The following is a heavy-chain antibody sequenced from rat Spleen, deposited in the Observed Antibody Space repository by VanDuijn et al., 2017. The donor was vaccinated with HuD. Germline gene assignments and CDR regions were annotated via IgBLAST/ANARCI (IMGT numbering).Heavy chain of an antibody. D-gene: IGHD2-2*01. J-gene: IGHJ1*01. Sequence: EVQMVESGGGLVQPGRSLKLSCSASGFTFSSYDMAWVRQAPTKGLEWVASISPSGSNTYYRDSVRGRFTISSDNTKTTLYLQMDSLRSEDTATYYCARAGYLRDWYFDFWGPGTMVTVSS. CDR2: ISPSGSNT. CDR3: ARAGYLRDWYFDF. CDR1: GFTFSSYD. V-gene: IGHV5-25*01.